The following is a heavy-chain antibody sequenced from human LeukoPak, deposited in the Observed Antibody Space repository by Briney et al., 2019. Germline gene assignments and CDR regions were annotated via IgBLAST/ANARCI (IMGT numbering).Heavy chain of an antibody. D-gene: IGHD4-17*01. CDR1: GGSISSSNYY. CDR3: ARMTTVTTFDY. Sequence: SETLSLTCTVSGGSISSSNYYWGWIRQPPGKGLEWIGYIYYSGSTNYNPSLKSRVTISVDTSKNQFSLKLSSVTAADTAVYYCARMTTVTTFDYWGQGTLVTVSS. CDR2: IYYSGST. V-gene: IGHV4-61*05. J-gene: IGHJ4*02.